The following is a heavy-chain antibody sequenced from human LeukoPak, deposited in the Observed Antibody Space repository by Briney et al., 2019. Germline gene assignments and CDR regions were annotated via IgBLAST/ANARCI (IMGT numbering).Heavy chain of an antibody. J-gene: IGHJ4*02. V-gene: IGHV3-7*01. CDR1: GFIFSNYQ. D-gene: IGHD3-22*01. CDR2: MNGDGSDK. Sequence: GGSLRLSCAVSGFIFSNYQMSWVRQAPGKGLEWVANMNGDGSDKNYMDSVKGRFTISRDNSKNTLYLQMNSLRAEDTAVYYCAKGYYDSNGYYYYFDYWGQGTLVTVSS. CDR3: AKGYYDSNGYYYYFDY.